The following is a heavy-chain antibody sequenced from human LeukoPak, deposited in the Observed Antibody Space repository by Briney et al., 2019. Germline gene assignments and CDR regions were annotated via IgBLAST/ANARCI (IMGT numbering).Heavy chain of an antibody. Sequence: GRSLRLSCAASGFTFSSYGMHWVRQAPGKGLEWVAVISYDGSNKYYADSVKGRFTISRDNSKNTLYLQMNSLRAEDTAMYYCAKDYYYDSSGYYWGQGTLVTVSS. J-gene: IGHJ4*02. CDR2: ISYDGSNK. V-gene: IGHV3-30*18. D-gene: IGHD3-22*01. CDR1: GFTFSSYG. CDR3: AKDYYYDSSGYY.